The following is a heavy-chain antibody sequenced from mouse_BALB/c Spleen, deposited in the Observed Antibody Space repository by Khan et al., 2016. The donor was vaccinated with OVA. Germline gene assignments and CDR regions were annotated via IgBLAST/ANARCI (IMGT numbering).Heavy chain of an antibody. CDR1: GDSITSGY. V-gene: IGHV3-8*02. J-gene: IGHJ2*01. CDR2: ISYSGST. D-gene: IGHD2-3*01. CDR3: ARLGWPWAFDY. Sequence: EVKLLESGPSLVKPSQTLSLTCSVTGDSITSGYWNWIRKFPGNKLEYMGYISYSGSTYYNPSLKSRISITRDTSKNQYYLQLNSVTTEDTATCDCARLGWPWAFDYWGQGTTLTVSS.